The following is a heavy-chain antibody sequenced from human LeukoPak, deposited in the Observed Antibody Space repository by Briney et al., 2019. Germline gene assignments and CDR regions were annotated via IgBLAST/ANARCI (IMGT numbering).Heavy chain of an antibody. CDR3: ARGPRYSFY. CDR2: IYIDGTT. CDR1: GFIVSHNY. D-gene: IGHD6-13*01. Sequence: PGGSLRLSCAASGFIVSHNYMTWVRQAPGKGLEWISVIYIDGTTYYADSVKGRFTISRDQANNTLYLQMNTLRDKDTAVYYCARGPRYSFYWGQGTLVSVSS. J-gene: IGHJ4*02. V-gene: IGHV3-53*01.